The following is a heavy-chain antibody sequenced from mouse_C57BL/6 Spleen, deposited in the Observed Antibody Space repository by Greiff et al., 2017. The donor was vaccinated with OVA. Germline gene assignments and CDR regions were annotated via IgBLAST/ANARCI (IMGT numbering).Heavy chain of an antibody. Sequence: EVKLMESEGGLVQPGSSMKLSCTASGFTFSDYYMAWVRQVPEKGLEWVANINYDGSSTYYLDSLKSRFIISRDNAKNILYLQMSSLKSEDTATYYCARVGVHWYFDVWGTGTTVTVSS. CDR3: ARVGVHWYFDV. CDR1: GFTFSDYY. J-gene: IGHJ1*03. CDR2: INYDGSST. V-gene: IGHV5-16*01.